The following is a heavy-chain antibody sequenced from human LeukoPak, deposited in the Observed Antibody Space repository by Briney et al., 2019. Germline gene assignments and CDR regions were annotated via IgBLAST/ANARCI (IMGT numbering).Heavy chain of an antibody. D-gene: IGHD2-15*01. V-gene: IGHV5-51*01. CDR3: ARQSGPFYYYYGMDV. CDR2: IYPGDSDT. J-gene: IGHJ6*02. Sequence: GASVKVSCKGSGYSFTSYWIGWVRQMPGKGLEWMGIIYPGDSDTRYSPSFQGQVTISADKSISTAYLQWSSLKASDTAMYYCARQSGPFYYYYGMDVWGQGTTVTVSS. CDR1: GYSFTSYW.